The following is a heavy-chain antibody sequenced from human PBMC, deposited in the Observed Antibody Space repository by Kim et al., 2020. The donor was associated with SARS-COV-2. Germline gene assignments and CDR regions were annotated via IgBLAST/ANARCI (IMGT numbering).Heavy chain of an antibody. CDR3: ARVDSSSWYSSPLIDY. J-gene: IGHJ4*02. D-gene: IGHD6-13*01. V-gene: IGHV3-30*07. Sequence: SVNGRFTISRDNSKNTLYLQMNSLRAEDTAVYYCARVDSSSWYSSPLIDYWGQGTLVTVSS.